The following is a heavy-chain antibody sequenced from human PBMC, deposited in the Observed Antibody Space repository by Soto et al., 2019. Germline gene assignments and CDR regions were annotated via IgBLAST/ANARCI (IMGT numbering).Heavy chain of an antibody. V-gene: IGHV1-8*01. CDR2: MNPNSGNT. Sequence: QVQLVQSGAEVKKPGASVKVSCKASGYTFTSYDINWVRQATGQGLEWMRWMNPNSGNTGYAQKFQGRVTMTRNTSISTAYMELSSLGSADTAVYYCARVRDEAKFSFDYWGQGTLVTVSS. D-gene: IGHD3-10*01. CDR3: ARVRDEAKFSFDY. CDR1: GYTFTSYD. J-gene: IGHJ4*02.